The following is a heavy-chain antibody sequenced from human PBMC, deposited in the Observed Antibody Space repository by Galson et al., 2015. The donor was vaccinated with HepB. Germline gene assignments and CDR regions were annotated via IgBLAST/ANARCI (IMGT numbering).Heavy chain of an antibody. V-gene: IGHV3-11*01. CDR1: GFTFSDYY. Sequence: SLRLSCAASGFTFSDYYMSWIRQAPGKGLEWVSYISSSGSTIYYADSVKGRFTISRDNAKNSLYLQMNSLRAEDTAVYYCARAPRGILTGYTLTRAYYYYMDVWGKGTTVTVSS. D-gene: IGHD3-9*01. CDR2: ISSSGSTI. CDR3: ARAPRGILTGYTLTRAYYYYMDV. J-gene: IGHJ6*03.